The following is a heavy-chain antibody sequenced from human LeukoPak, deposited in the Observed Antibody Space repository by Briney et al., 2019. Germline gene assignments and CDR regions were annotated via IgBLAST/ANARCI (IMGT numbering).Heavy chain of an antibody. CDR1: GGTFSSYA. Sequence: SVKVSCKASGGTFSSYAISWVRQAPGQGLEWMGGIIPIFGTANYAQKFQDRVTITADESTNTAYMELNSLRSEDTAVYYCARERMYSGLDYWGQGTLVTVSS. D-gene: IGHD6-13*01. V-gene: IGHV1-69*13. J-gene: IGHJ4*02. CDR2: IIPIFGTA. CDR3: ARERMYSGLDY.